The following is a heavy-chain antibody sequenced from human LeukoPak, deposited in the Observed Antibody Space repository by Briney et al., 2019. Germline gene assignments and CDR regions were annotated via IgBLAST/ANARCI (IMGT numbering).Heavy chain of an antibody. D-gene: IGHD4-11*01. V-gene: IGHV3-30*18. CDR2: ISYDGSNK. CDR1: GLTFSSYG. Sequence: GRSLRLSCAASGLTFSSYGMHWVRQAPGKGLEWVAVISYDGSNKYYADSVKGRFTISRDNSKNTLYLQMNSLRAEDTAVNYCANSDSIDYYYYGMDVWGQGTTVTVSS. J-gene: IGHJ6*02. CDR3: ANSDSIDYYYYGMDV.